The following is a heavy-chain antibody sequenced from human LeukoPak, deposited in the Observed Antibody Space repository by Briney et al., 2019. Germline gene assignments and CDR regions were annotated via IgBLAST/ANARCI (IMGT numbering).Heavy chain of an antibody. V-gene: IGHV3-74*01. Sequence: GGSLRLSCAASGFTFSSYWMHWVRQAPGKGLVWVSRINSDGSSTRNADSVKGRFTISRDNAKNTLYLQMNSLRAEDTAVYYRARLYSSSWYYFDYWGQGTLVTVSS. CDR2: INSDGSST. D-gene: IGHD6-13*01. J-gene: IGHJ4*02. CDR3: ARLYSSSWYYFDY. CDR1: GFTFSSYW.